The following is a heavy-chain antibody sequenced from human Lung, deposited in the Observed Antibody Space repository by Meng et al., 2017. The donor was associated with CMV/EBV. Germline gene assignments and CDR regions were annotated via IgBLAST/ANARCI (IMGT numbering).Heavy chain of an antibody. CDR2: IDWDDEK. CDR3: ARVDFWSGYDGIDV. D-gene: IGHD3-3*01. J-gene: IGHJ3*01. CDR1: GFLLSVPGMR. Sequence: FGXXLVXPTQTLTLTCSLSGFLLSVPGMRVSWIRQPPGGALEWLARIDWDDEKFYSPSLQIRLSFSKETSKNQVVPRMPNFDPVDAATYECARVDFWSGYDGIDVXGQGXKVTVSS. V-gene: IGHV2-70D*14.